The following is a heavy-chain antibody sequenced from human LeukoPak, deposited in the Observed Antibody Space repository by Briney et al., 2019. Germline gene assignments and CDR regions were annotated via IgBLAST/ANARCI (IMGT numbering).Heavy chain of an antibody. CDR2: IIPIFGTA. D-gene: IGHD1-14*01. CDR3: ARAGMARINWFDP. CDR1: GYTFTSYG. J-gene: IGHJ5*02. Sequence: SVKVSCKASGYTFTSYGISWVRQAPGQGLEWMGGIIPIFGTANYAQKFQGRVTITADESTSTAYMELSSLRSEDTAVYYCARAGMARINWFDPWGQGTLVTVSS. V-gene: IGHV1-69*13.